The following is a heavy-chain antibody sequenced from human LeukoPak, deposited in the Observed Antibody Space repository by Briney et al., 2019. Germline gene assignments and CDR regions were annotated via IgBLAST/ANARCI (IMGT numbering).Heavy chain of an antibody. CDR2: ISNSGGST. CDR1: GFTFSSYA. Sequence: QAGGSLRLSCAASGFTFSSYAMSWVRQAPGKGLEWVSTISNSGGSTYYADSVKGRFTISRDNSKNTLYLQMNSLRAEDTAVYNCARTKPDGPYDYWGQGTLVTVSS. CDR3: ARTKPDGPYDY. J-gene: IGHJ4*02. V-gene: IGHV3-23*01. D-gene: IGHD1-7*01.